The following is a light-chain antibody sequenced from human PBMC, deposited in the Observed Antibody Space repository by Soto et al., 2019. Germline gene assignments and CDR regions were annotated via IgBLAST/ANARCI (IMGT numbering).Light chain of an antibody. CDR1: NSNIGTNT. CDR2: SNN. CDR3: EAWDGSLNVVL. Sequence: QSVLTQPPSASGTPGQRVTISCSGGNSNIGTNTVNWYQHLPGSAPKLLIYSNNQRPSGVPDRFSGSKSDTSASLAISGLQPDDEADYYCEAWDGSLNVVLFGGGTKLTVL. J-gene: IGLJ2*01. V-gene: IGLV1-44*01.